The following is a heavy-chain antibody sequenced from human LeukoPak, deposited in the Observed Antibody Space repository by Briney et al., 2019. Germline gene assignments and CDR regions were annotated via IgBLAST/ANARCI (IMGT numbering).Heavy chain of an antibody. D-gene: IGHD3-16*02. CDR1: GFTFSNAW. CDR3: TTSIMITFGGVIVRRLFDC. CDR2: IKSKTDGGTT. V-gene: IGHV3-15*01. Sequence: GGSLRLSCAASGFTFSNAWMSWVRQAPGKGLEWVGRIKSKTDGGTTDYAAPVKGRFTISGDDSKNTLYLQMNSLKTEDTAVYYCTTSIMITFGGVIVRRLFDCWGQGTLVTVSS. J-gene: IGHJ4*02.